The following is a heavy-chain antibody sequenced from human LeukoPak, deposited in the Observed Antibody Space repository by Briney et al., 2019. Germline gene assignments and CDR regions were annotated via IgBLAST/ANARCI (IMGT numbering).Heavy chain of an antibody. Sequence: GGSLRLSCAASGFTVSSNYMSWVCQAPGKGLEWVSVIYSGGSTYYADSVKGRFTISRDNSKNTLYLQMNSLRAEDTAVYYCAREDLTVTTSLDYWGQGTLVTVSS. D-gene: IGHD4-17*01. CDR2: IYSGGST. J-gene: IGHJ4*02. CDR3: AREDLTVTTSLDY. CDR1: GFTVSSNY. V-gene: IGHV3-66*01.